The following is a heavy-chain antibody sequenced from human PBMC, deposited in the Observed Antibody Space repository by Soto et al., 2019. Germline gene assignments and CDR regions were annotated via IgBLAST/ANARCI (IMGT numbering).Heavy chain of an antibody. CDR3: EQSGGSAYACPIFFYFFDY. V-gene: IGHV5-51*01. J-gene: IGHJ4*02. Sequence: GEPLKISCKGSGYIFRTSWIGWVRQMPGKGLEWMGVIYPGDSDTKYRPSFEGQIIMSVDMSISTPYLQLNSLKASDTATYFCEQSGGSAYACPIFFYFFDYWGQGTLVTVSS. CDR2: IYPGDSDT. D-gene: IGHD2-2*01. CDR1: GYIFRTSW.